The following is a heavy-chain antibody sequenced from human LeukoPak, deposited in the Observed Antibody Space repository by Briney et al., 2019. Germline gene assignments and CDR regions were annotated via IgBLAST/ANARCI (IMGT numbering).Heavy chain of an antibody. Sequence: SETLSLTCTVSGGSISSYYWSWIRQSAGKGLEWIGRIYTSGSTNYNPSLKSRVTMSVDTSKNQFSLKLSSVTAADTAVYCCARGLASHISTGYYTSGAFDMWGQGTMVTVSS. CDR3: ARGLASHISTGYYTSGAFDM. D-gene: IGHD3-9*01. J-gene: IGHJ3*02. CDR2: IYTSGST. CDR1: GGSISSYY. V-gene: IGHV4-4*07.